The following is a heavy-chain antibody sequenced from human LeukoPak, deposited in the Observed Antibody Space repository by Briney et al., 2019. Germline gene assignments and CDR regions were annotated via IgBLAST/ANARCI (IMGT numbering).Heavy chain of an antibody. CDR1: DDSVSSVSYY. CDR3: ARARVTMIRGERVLDY. J-gene: IGHJ4*02. V-gene: IGHV4-61*01. CDR2: IYYSGST. Sequence: SETLSLTCTVSDDSVSSVSYYWSWIRQPPGKGLEWIGYIYYSGSTNYNLSFKSRVTMSIDTSKNQFSLKLSSVTAADTAVYYCARARVTMIRGERVLDYWGQGTLVTVSS. D-gene: IGHD3-10*01.